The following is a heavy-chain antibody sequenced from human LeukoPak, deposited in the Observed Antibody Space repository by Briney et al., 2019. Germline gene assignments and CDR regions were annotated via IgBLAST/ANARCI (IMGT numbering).Heavy chain of an antibody. CDR1: GFTFSSYW. CDR3: AKDTGVQDNWFDP. Sequence: PAGSLRLSCAASGFTFSSYWMHWVRHVQGKGLVWVSRINSDGSSTSYVDSVKGRFTISRDNAKNTLYLQMNSLSAEDTAVYYCAKDTGVQDNWFDPWGQGTLVTVSS. CDR2: INSDGSST. D-gene: IGHD3-10*01. J-gene: IGHJ5*02. V-gene: IGHV3-74*01.